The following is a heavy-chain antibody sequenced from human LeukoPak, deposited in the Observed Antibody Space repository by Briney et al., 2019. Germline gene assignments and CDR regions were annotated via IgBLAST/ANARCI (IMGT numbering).Heavy chain of an antibody. Sequence: PGGSLRLSCAASGFTFSSYSMNWVRQAPGKGLEWVSSISSSSYIYYADSVKGRFTISRDNAKNSLYLQMNSLGAEDTAVYYCARVRSLYIVGATAFDYWGQGTLVTVSS. J-gene: IGHJ4*02. CDR3: ARVRSLYIVGATAFDY. V-gene: IGHV3-21*01. CDR2: ISSSSYI. CDR1: GFTFSSYS. D-gene: IGHD1-26*01.